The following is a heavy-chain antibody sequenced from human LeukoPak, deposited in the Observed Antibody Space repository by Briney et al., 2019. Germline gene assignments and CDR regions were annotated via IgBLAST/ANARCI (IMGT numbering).Heavy chain of an antibody. D-gene: IGHD2-21*01. Sequence: SETLSLTCTVSGASFSPYYWSWIRQPPGKGLEWIGYIYYSGNTDYNPSLKSRVSISLDTSKSQFSLKLSSVTAADTAVYYCAHIGVLALNGFDVWGQGTLVTVSS. CDR2: IYYSGNT. CDR3: AHIGVLALNGFDV. V-gene: IGHV4-59*01. J-gene: IGHJ3*01. CDR1: GASFSPYY.